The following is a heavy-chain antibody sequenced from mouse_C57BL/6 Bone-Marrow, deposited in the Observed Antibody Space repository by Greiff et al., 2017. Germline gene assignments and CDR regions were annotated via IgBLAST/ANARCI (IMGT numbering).Heavy chain of an antibody. CDR3: ARELLFDY. D-gene: IGHD2-1*01. V-gene: IGHV1-76*01. Sequence: VQLQQSGAELVRPGASVKLSCKASGYTFTDYYINWVKQRPGQGLEWIARIYPGSGNTYYNEKFKGKATLTAEKSSSTAYMQLSSLTSEDSAVYFCARELLFDYWGQGTTLTVSS. J-gene: IGHJ2*01. CDR2: IYPGSGNT. CDR1: GYTFTDYY.